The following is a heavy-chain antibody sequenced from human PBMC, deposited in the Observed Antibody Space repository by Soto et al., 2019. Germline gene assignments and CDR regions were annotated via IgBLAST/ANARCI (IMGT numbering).Heavy chain of an antibody. V-gene: IGHV1-46*01. CDR2: INPSGGST. Sequence: ASVKVSCKASGYTFTSYYMHWLRQAPGQGLEWMGIINPSGGSTSYAQKFQGRVTMTRDTSTSTVYMELSSLRSEDTAVYYCARDLTDDYGDYGLERYGMDVWGQGTTVTVSS. CDR3: ARDLTDDYGDYGLERYGMDV. CDR1: GYTFTSYY. J-gene: IGHJ6*02. D-gene: IGHD4-17*01.